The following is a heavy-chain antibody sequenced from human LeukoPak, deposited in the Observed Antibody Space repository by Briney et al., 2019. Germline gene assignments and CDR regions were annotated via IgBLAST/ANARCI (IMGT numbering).Heavy chain of an antibody. D-gene: IGHD5-24*01. CDR1: GFTFSSYS. Sequence: GGSLRLSCAASGFTFSSYSMNWVRQAPGKGLEWVSSISSSSSYIYYADSVKGRFTISRDNAKNSLYLQMNSLRAEDTAVYYCVRDRGALQYFDYWGQGTLVTVSS. V-gene: IGHV3-21*01. CDR3: VRDRGALQYFDY. CDR2: ISSSSSYI. J-gene: IGHJ4*02.